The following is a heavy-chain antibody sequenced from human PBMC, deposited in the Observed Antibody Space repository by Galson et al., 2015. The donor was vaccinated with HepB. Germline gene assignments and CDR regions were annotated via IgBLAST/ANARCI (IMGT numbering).Heavy chain of an antibody. CDR3: ARDRGRHCSGGSCYSYYFDY. CDR2: INPSGGST. V-gene: IGHV1-46*01. D-gene: IGHD2-15*01. CDR1: GYTFTSYY. J-gene: IGHJ4*02. Sequence: SVKVSCKASGYTFTSYYMHWVRQAPGQGLEWMGIINPSGGSTSYAQKFQGRVTMTRDTSTSTVYMELSSLRSEDTAVYYCARDRGRHCSGGSCYSYYFDYWGQGTLVTVSS.